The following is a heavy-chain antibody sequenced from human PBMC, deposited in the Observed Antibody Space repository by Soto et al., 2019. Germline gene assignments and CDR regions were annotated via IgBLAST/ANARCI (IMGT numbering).Heavy chain of an antibody. Sequence: KPSETLSLTCTVSGGSISGGGYSWNWIRQPPGKGLEYIGYIYRSGSTYYNPSLRSRVIISIDKSNNHFSLKLSSVTAADTAVYYCARGGYSGYHFMFDYWGQGALVTVSS. J-gene: IGHJ4*02. CDR2: IYRSGST. V-gene: IGHV4-30-2*01. D-gene: IGHD5-12*01. CDR3: ARGGYSGYHFMFDY. CDR1: GGSISGGGYS.